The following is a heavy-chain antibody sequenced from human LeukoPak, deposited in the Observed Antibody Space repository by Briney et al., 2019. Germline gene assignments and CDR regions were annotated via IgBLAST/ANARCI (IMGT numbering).Heavy chain of an antibody. CDR1: GGSISSYF. J-gene: IGHJ4*02. D-gene: IGHD3-22*01. V-gene: IGHV4-4*07. CDR3: ARTPFYYDSSAYYPLLERYYFDY. Sequence: PSETLSLTCTVSGGSISSYFWSWIRQPAGKGLEWIGRIYTSGSPNYNPSLKSRVTMSADTSKTQFSLKLRSVTAADTAVYYCARTPFYYDSSAYYPLLERYYFDYWGQGTLVTVSS. CDR2: IYTSGSP.